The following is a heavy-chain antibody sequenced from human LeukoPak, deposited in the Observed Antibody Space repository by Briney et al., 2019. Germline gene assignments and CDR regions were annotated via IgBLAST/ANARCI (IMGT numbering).Heavy chain of an antibody. CDR3: AKAYFGVVSYFDY. Sequence: PGGSLRLSCAASGFAFSSYAMSWVRQAPGKGLEWVSAISGSGGSTYYADSVKGRFTISRDNSKNTLYLQMNSLRAEDTAVYYCAKAYFGVVSYFDYWGQGTLVTVSS. J-gene: IGHJ4*02. CDR1: GFAFSSYA. D-gene: IGHD3-3*01. CDR2: ISGSGGST. V-gene: IGHV3-23*01.